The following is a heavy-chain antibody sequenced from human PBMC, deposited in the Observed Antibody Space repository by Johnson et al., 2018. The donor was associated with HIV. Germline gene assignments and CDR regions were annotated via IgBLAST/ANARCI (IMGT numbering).Heavy chain of an antibody. J-gene: IGHJ3*02. D-gene: IGHD3-22*01. CDR2: ISYDGSNK. Sequence: QLVESGGGVVQPGRSLRLSCAASGFTFSSYAMHWVRQAPGKGLEWVAVISYDGSNKYYADSVKGRFTISRDNSKNTLFLQMNSLRPEDTAVYFCARIRVAVITEVGAFDIWGQGTMVTVSS. CDR3: ARIRVAVITEVGAFDI. V-gene: IGHV3-30-3*01. CDR1: GFTFSSYA.